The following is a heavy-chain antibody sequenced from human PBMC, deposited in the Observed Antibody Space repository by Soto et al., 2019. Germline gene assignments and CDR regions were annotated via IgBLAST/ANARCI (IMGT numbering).Heavy chain of an antibody. V-gene: IGHV3-21*01. CDR3: ARVVNYYDSSGYSYHFDY. D-gene: IGHD3-22*01. CDR1: GFTFSSYS. CDR2: ISSSSSYI. Sequence: GGSLRLSCAASGFTFSSYSMNWVRQAPGKGLEWVSSISSSSSYIYYADSVKGRFTISRDNAKNSLYLQMNSLRAEDTAVYYCARVVNYYDSSGYSYHFDYWGQGTLVTVSS. J-gene: IGHJ4*02.